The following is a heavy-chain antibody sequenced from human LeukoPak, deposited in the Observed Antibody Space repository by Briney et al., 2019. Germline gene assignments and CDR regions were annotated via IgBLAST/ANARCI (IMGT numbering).Heavy chain of an antibody. CDR2: ILPIFGTA. CDR3: ARDRGGLDP. J-gene: IGHJ5*02. Sequence: SVKASCKPSGATFASYVISGLRQPPGQGLDWMGGILPIFGTADYAQKFQGRVTITADESTNTAYMELKSLTSEDTAVYYCARDRGGLDPWGQGTLVTVSS. V-gene: IGHV1-69*13. D-gene: IGHD4-23*01. CDR1: GATFASYV.